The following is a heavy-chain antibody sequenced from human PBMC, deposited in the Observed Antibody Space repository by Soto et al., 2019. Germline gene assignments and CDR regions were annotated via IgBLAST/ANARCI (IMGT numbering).Heavy chain of an antibody. D-gene: IGHD5-18*01. CDR2: ISYDGSNK. CDR1: GFTFSSYA. J-gene: IGHJ5*02. Sequence: PGGSLRLSCAASGFTFSSYAMHWVRQAPGKGLEWVAVISYDGSNKYYADSVKGRFTISRDNSKNTLYLQMNSLRAEDTAVYYCARDGTPIQLWSDNWFDPCGQGTLATVSS. CDR3: ARDGTPIQLWSDNWFDP. V-gene: IGHV3-30-3*01.